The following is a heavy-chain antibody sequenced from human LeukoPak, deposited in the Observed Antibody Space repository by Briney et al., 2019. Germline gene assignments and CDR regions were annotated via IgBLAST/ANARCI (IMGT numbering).Heavy chain of an antibody. D-gene: IGHD4-17*01. Sequence: SQTLSLTCAVSGGSISSGGYSWSWIRQPPGKGLEWIGYIYHSGSTYYNPSLKSRVTISVDRSKNQFSLKLSSVTAADTAVYYCARDGLRGGAYANWYFDLWGRGTLVTVSS. CDR3: ARDGLRGGAYANWYFDL. CDR1: GGSISSGGYS. CDR2: IYHSGST. J-gene: IGHJ2*01. V-gene: IGHV4-30-2*01.